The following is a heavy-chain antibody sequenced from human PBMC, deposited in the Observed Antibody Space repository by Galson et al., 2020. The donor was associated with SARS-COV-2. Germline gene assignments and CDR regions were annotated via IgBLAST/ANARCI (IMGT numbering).Heavy chain of an antibody. CDR2: ISGDGATR. J-gene: IGHJ4*02. CDR1: GFTFRIYD. CDR3: AKPREPAVGSKPGDY. D-gene: IGHD2-2*01. Sequence: GESLKISCAASGFTFRIYDMNWVRQAPGKGLEWVSVISGDGATRYYADSVQGRFTVSRDNSQNTLYLQMNSLRAEDTAVYYCAKPREPAVGSKPGDYWGQGTLVTVSS. V-gene: IGHV3-23*01.